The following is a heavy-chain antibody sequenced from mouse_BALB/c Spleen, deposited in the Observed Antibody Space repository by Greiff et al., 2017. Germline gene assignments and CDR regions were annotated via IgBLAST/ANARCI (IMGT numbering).Heavy chain of an antibody. Sequence: VKLQESGAELAKPGASVKMSCKASGYTFTSYWIHWVKQRPGQGLEWIGYINPSTGYTEYNQKFKDKATLTADKSSSTAYMQLSSLTSEDSAVYYCARNGRLDYWGQGTTLTVAS. CDR2: INPSTGYT. CDR3: ARNGRLDY. J-gene: IGHJ2*01. CDR1: GYTFTSYW. V-gene: IGHV1-7*01.